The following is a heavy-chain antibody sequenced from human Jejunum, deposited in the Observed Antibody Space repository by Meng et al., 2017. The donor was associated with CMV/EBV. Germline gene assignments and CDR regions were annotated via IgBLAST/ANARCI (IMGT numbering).Heavy chain of an antibody. CDR2: ISTDGSST. CDR3: ARDSSGSSYVGYYYYGMDV. J-gene: IGHJ6*02. Sequence: WMHWVRQAPGKGLVWVARISTDGSSTSYADSVKGRFTISRDNAKNSLYLEMDSLRAEDTAVYYCARDSSGSSYVGYYYYGMDVWGQGTTVTVSS. V-gene: IGHV3-74*01. D-gene: IGHD1-26*01. CDR1: W.